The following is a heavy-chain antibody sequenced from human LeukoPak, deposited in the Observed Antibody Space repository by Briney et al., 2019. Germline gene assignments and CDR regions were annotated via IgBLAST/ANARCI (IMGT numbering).Heavy chain of an antibody. CDR1: GGSISSYY. D-gene: IGHD2-2*01. J-gene: IGHJ4*02. CDR3: ARGGVVADIVVVPAATHDY. CDR2: IYYSGST. Sequence: SETLSLTCTVSGGSISSYYWSWIRQPPGKGLEWIGYIYYSGSTNYNPSLKSRVTISVDTSKNQFSLKLSSVTAADTAVYYCARGGVVADIVVVPAATHDYWGQGTLVTVSS. V-gene: IGHV4-59*12.